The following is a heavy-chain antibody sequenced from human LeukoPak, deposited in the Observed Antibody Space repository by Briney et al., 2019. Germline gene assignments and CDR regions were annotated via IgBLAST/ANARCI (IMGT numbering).Heavy chain of an antibody. CDR3: ARGDSSGYYTSYYYGMDV. V-gene: IGHV1-69*13. CDR1: GGTFSSYA. CDR2: VIPIFGTA. D-gene: IGHD3-22*01. Sequence: SVTVSCTASGGTFSSYAISWVRQAPGQGLEWMGGVIPIFGTANYAQKFQGRVTITADESTSTAYMELSSLRSEDTAVYYCARGDSSGYYTSYYYGMDVWGQGTTVTVSS. J-gene: IGHJ6*02.